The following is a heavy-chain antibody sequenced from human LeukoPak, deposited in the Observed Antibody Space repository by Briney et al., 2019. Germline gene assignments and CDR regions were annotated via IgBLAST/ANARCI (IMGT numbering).Heavy chain of an antibody. Sequence: GGSLRLSCAASVFTFRNYRKHCVRQAPGKGLEWVALISYDGSNKYYADSVKGRFTISRDNSKNTLYLQMISLRVEDTAVYDCASSASVSYFAYWGKGTLVTVSS. J-gene: IGHJ4*02. V-gene: IGHV3-30*03. CDR2: ISYDGSNK. CDR1: VFTFRNYR. CDR3: ASSASVSYFAY. D-gene: IGHD4-17*01.